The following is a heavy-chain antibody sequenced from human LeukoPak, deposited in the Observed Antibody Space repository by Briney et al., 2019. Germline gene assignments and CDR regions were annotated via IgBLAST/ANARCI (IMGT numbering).Heavy chain of an antibody. CDR1: GYSFSNYA. D-gene: IGHD2-8*01. V-gene: IGHV1-46*01. Sequence: ASVKVSCKASGYSFSNYAMNWVRQAPGQGLEWMGIIYPGGGSTSYAQKFQGRVTMTRDMSTSTVYMELSSLRSEDTAVYYCARDNDFDYWGQGTLVTVSS. J-gene: IGHJ4*02. CDR2: IYPGGGST. CDR3: ARDNDFDY.